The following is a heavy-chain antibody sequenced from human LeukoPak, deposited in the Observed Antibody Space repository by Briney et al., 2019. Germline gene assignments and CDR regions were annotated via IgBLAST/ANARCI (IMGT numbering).Heavy chain of an antibody. V-gene: IGHV4-59*12. Sequence: PSETLSLTCTVSGGSISSYFWSWIRQPPGKGLEWIGYIYYSGSTNYNPSLQSRVTISVDTSKNQFSLKLSSVIAAETAVYYCARVSTDHKRGLTSYYMDVWGKGTTVTVSS. D-gene: IGHD2/OR15-2a*01. J-gene: IGHJ6*03. CDR1: GGSISSYF. CDR2: IYYSGST. CDR3: ARVSTDHKRGLTSYYMDV.